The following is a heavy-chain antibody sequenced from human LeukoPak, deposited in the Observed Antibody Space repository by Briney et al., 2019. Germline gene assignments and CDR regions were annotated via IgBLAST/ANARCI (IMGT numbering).Heavy chain of an antibody. CDR3: ARRYYFDY. V-gene: IGHV1-46*01. CDR1: GYTLGRYY. J-gene: IGHJ4*02. CDR2: IDPSLGST. Sequence: GASVKVSCKASGYTLGRYYIHWVRQAPGQGLEWMGVIDPSLGSTTYAQKFQGRVTMTKDTSTNTVYMELSSLTSGDTAVYFCARRYYFDYWGQGTLVTVSS.